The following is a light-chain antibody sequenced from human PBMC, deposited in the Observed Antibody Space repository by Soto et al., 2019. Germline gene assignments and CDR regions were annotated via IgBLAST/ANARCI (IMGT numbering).Light chain of an antibody. V-gene: IGKV1-5*03. CDR3: QHYNSYPWP. J-gene: IGKJ1*01. CDR2: GAS. Sequence: DIQMTQSPSTLSASVGDRVTITCRASQNIDRWLAWYQQKPGKAPNLLIYGASSLESGVPSRFSGSGSGTEFTLTISSLRPDDFSTSYCQHYNSYPWPFGQGTKVEIK. CDR1: QNIDRW.